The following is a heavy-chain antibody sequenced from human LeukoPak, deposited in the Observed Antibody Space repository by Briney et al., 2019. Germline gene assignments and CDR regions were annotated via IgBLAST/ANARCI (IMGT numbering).Heavy chain of an antibody. D-gene: IGHD6-13*01. Sequence: GASVKVSCKASGYTFTGYYMHWVRQAPGQGLEWMGWINPNSGGTNYAQKFQGRVTMTRDTSISTAYMELSRLRSDDTAVYYCARDVVAAASYYYYYMDVWGKGTTVTISS. CDR3: ARDVVAAASYYYYYMDV. CDR2: INPNSGGT. J-gene: IGHJ6*03. V-gene: IGHV1-2*02. CDR1: GYTFTGYY.